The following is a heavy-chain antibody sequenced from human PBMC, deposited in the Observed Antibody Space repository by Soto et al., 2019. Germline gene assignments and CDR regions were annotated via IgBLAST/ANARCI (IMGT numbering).Heavy chain of an antibody. Sequence: FLRLSCAASGFTFSSYWMSWVRQAPGKGLEWVANIKQDGSEKYFVDSVKGRFTLSRDNAKNSQYLQMNSLRAEDTAVYYCARGFDYSFDYWGQGAQVTVSS. J-gene: IGHJ4*02. D-gene: IGHD4-4*01. CDR1: GFTFSSYW. V-gene: IGHV3-7*03. CDR3: ARGFDYSFDY. CDR2: IKQDGSEK.